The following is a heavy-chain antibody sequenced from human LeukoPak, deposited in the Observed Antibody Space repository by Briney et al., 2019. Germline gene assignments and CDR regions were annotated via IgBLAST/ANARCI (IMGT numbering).Heavy chain of an antibody. CDR2: IFQRGYS. D-gene: IGHD1-1*01. CDR3: SGDKETTGNGRPNWFDP. J-gene: IGHJ5*02. Sequence: SETLSLTCAVSGYSISSGDYWGWIRQPPGKGLQWIGSIFQRGYSYYNPSLKSRVTISVDTSRNQFSLKLSSVTAAGTAVYYCSGDKETTGNGRPNWFDPWGQGTLVTVSS. CDR1: GYSISSGDY. V-gene: IGHV4-38-2*01.